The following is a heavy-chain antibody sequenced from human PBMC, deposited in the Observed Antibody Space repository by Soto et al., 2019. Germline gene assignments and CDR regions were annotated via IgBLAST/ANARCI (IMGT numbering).Heavy chain of an antibody. V-gene: IGHV4-30-2*01. CDR1: GDSLSSGGYS. D-gene: IGHD3-16*02. J-gene: IGHJ5*02. CDR2: IFHTGST. Sequence: PSETLSLTCAVSGDSLSSGGYSWSWIRQPPGKGLEWIGYIFHTGSTYYNPSLKSRVTMSVDSSKNQFSLKVNSVTAADTAVYFCARDDLVGHHNWFDPWGQGILVTVSS. CDR3: ARDDLVGHHNWFDP.